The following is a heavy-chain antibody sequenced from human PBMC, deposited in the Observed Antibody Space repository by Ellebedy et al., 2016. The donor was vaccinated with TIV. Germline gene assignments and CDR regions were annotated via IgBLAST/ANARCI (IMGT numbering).Heavy chain of an antibody. CDR3: ARRGSYGDYAVQINSWSDT. D-gene: IGHD3-16*01. V-gene: IGHV3-7*01. Sequence: PGGSLRLSCAASGFSFRSYWMGWVRQAPGKGLEWVANIYQDGSMKYYVDSVRGRFTVSRDNARNSLYLQMNNLRVEDTAVYYCARRGSYGDYAVQINSWSDTWGQGTLVTVSS. CDR2: IYQDGSMK. CDR1: GFSFRSYW. J-gene: IGHJ5*02.